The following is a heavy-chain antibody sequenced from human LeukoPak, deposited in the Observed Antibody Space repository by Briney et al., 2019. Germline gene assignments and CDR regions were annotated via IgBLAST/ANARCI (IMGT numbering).Heavy chain of an antibody. V-gene: IGHV3-48*04. J-gene: IGHJ4*02. CDR1: GFTLNIFS. CDR3: AKDRRYYYDSSEGFGLDY. Sequence: GGSLTLSCAASGFTLNIFSMMCARHARGRAREWVSYIRSSGTIYYADSVKGRFTISRDNAKNSLYLQMNSLRAEDTAVYYCAKDRRYYYDSSEGFGLDYWGPGTLVTVSS. CDR2: IRSSGTI. D-gene: IGHD3-22*01.